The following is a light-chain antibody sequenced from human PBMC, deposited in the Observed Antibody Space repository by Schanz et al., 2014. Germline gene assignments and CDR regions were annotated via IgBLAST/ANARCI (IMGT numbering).Light chain of an antibody. V-gene: IGKV3D-15*01. CDR3: QQYNNWPRT. CDR1: QSVSDS. Sequence: EIVLTQSPATLSLSPGERATLSCRASQSVSDSVAWYQQKRGQAPRLLIYGTSNRATGIPARFSGSGSGTEFTLTISSLQSEDFAVYYCQQYNNWPRTFGQGTRLEIK. J-gene: IGKJ5*01. CDR2: GTS.